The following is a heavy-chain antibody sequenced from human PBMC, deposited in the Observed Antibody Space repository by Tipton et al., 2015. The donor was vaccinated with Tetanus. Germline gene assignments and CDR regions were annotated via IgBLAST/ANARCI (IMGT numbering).Heavy chain of an antibody. V-gene: IGHV4-34*01. D-gene: IGHD3-10*01. CDR2: INHSGNT. CDR1: GGSFSGYY. Sequence: TLSLTCAVYGGSFSGYYWSWIRQPPGKGLEWIGEINHSGNTNYNPSLKSRVTISVDTSKNQFSLKLSSVTAADTAVYYCARGMVRGVRVITYYYGMDVWGQGTTVTVSS. CDR3: ARGMVRGVRVITYYYGMDV. J-gene: IGHJ6*02.